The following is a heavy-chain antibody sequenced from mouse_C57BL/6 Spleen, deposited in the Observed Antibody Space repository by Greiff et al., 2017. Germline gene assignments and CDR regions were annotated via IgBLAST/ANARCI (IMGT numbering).Heavy chain of an antibody. CDR1: GFTFSDYG. J-gene: IGHJ2*01. D-gene: IGHD1-1*01. CDR2: ISSGSSTI. V-gene: IGHV5-17*01. CDR3: ARDHYGSSTGYFDY. Sequence: EVKLMESGGGLVKPGGSLKLSCAASGFTFSDYGMHWVRQAPEKGLEWVAYISSGSSTIYYADTVKGRFTISRDNAKNTLFLQMTSLRSEDTAMYYCARDHYGSSTGYFDYWGQGTTLTGSS.